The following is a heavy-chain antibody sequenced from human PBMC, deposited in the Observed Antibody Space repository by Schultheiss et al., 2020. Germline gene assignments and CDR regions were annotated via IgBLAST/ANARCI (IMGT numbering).Heavy chain of an antibody. CDR1: GFTFSSYG. CDR3: ARDPGELLDFDY. J-gene: IGHJ4*02. CDR2: IWYDGSNK. V-gene: IGHV3-33*01. Sequence: GGSLRLSCAASGFTFSSYGMHWVRQAPGKGLEWVAVIWYDGSNKYYADSVKGRFTISRDNSKNTLYLQMSSLRADDTAVYYCARDPGELLDFDYWGQGTLVTVSS. D-gene: IGHD1-26*01.